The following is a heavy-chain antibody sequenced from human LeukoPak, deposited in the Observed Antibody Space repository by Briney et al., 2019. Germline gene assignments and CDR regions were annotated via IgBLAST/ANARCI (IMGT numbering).Heavy chain of an antibody. V-gene: IGHV3-21*01. J-gene: IGHJ4*02. CDR2: VTSGSTYI. CDR3: ARDYYFDY. CDR1: GFTFSSYS. Sequence: GGSLRLSCAASGFTFSSYSMNWVRQAPGKGLEWVSSVTSGSTYIYYADSVKGRFTISRDNAKNSLYLQTNSLRADDTAVYYCARDYYFDYWGQGTLVPVSS.